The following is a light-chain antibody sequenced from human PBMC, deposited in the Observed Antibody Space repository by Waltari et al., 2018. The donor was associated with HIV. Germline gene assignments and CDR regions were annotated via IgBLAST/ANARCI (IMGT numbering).Light chain of an antibody. Sequence: SYELTQPPSVSVSPGQTASITCSGDTLGDKYACWYQQKQAQSPLLVIYQDSKRPSGIPERFSGSNSGNTATLTISGTQAMDEADYYCQAWDSSTAWVFGGGTKLTVL. J-gene: IGLJ3*02. CDR1: TLGDKY. CDR3: QAWDSSTAWV. V-gene: IGLV3-1*01. CDR2: QDS.